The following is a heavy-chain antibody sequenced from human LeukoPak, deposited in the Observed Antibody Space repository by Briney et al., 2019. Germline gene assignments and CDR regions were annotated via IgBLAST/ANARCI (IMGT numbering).Heavy chain of an antibody. Sequence: PGGSLRLSRAASGFTFSTHSMNWVRQAPGKGLEWVSSINDRSTYIFYADSVKGRFTISRDNAKSSLYLQMNSLRPEDTAVYYCARMPHCSAATCPSGYWGRGTLVTVSS. CDR1: GFTFSTHS. CDR2: INDRSTYI. D-gene: IGHD2-15*01. J-gene: IGHJ4*02. V-gene: IGHV3-21*01. CDR3: ARMPHCSAATCPSGY.